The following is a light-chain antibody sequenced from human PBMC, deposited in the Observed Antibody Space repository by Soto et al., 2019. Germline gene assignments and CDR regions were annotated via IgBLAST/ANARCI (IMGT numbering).Light chain of an antibody. V-gene: IGKV3-20*01. Sequence: EVFLTQSPGTLSLSPGERATLSCRASQSVASSYLGWYQQKLGQAPRLLIYGTSSRATGVPDRFSGSGSGTDFTLTISRLEPEDFAVYYCQQYVNSRWTFGRGTKVDIK. CDR2: GTS. CDR3: QQYVNSRWT. CDR1: QSVASSY. J-gene: IGKJ1*01.